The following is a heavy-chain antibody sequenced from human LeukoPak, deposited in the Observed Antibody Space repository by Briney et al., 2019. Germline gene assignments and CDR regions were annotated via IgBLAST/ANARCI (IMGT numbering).Heavy chain of an antibody. CDR3: AKGHSPYGTGFDF. J-gene: IGHJ4*02. V-gene: IGHV3-23*01. CDR2: ISGAGDRT. D-gene: IGHD3-10*01. Sequence: GGSLILSCAAPGITFSTFAMTWVRQAPGRGLECVSVISGAGDRTYYAETVRGRFTVSRDNSKNTLYLQMNSLRAEDTAVYYCAKGHSPYGTGFDFWGQGTLVTVSS. CDR1: GITFSTFA.